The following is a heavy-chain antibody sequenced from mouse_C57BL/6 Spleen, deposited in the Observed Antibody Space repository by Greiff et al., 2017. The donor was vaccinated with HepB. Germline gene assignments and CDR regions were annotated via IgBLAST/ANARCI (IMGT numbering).Heavy chain of an antibody. D-gene: IGHD1-1*01. CDR2: ISDGGSYT. CDR3: ARDYGSSSYWAMDY. Sequence: EVHLVESGGGLVKPRGSLKLSCAASGFTFSSYAMSWVRQTPEKRLEWVATISDGGSYTYYPDNVKGRFTISRDNAKNNLYLQMSHLKSEDTAMYYCARDYGSSSYWAMDYWGQGTSVTVSS. CDR1: GFTFSSYA. V-gene: IGHV5-4*01. J-gene: IGHJ4*01.